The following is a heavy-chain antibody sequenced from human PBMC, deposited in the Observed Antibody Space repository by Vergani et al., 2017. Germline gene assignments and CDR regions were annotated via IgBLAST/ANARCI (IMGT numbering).Heavy chain of an antibody. Sequence: EVQLEQSGAAVKKPGESLEISCKGSGYSFSRNWIAWVRERPGQGLEWRRMNYPGNSETRNNPSFRGQVTMSVDKSISTAYLQWSSLKAADSAMYYCAGVYCRGMSSAGTHYFYHIDVWGKGTTVTVS. V-gene: IGHV5-51*03. CDR1: GYSFSRNW. CDR3: AGVYCRGMSSAGTHYFYHIDV. J-gene: IGHJ6*03. D-gene: IGHD1-26*01. CDR2: NYPGNSET.